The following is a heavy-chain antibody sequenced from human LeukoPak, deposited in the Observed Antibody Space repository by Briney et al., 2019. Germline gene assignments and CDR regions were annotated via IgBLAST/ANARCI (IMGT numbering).Heavy chain of an antibody. D-gene: IGHD7-27*01. J-gene: IGHJ4*02. V-gene: IGHV4-61*01. Sequence: SEALSLTCTASGGSISTNSYYWSWIRQSPGKGLEWIGYIYYTGTSYNPSLKSRVTISADTSKNQFSLNLSSVTAADTAVYYCASRKLGNDYWGQGTLVTVSS. CDR2: IYYTGT. CDR1: GGSISTNSYY. CDR3: ASRKLGNDY.